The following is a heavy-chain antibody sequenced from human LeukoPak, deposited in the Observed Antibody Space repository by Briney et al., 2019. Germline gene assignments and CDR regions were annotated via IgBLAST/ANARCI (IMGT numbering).Heavy chain of an antibody. CDR1: GYTFAGYY. Sequence: ASVKVSCKASGYTFAGYYMHWVRQVPGQGLEWMGWINPNSGGTNYAQKFQGRVTMTRDTSITTAYMELSRLRSDDTAVYYCASGREYCSGGSCYSSDDAFDIWGQGTMVTVSS. V-gene: IGHV1-2*02. CDR2: INPNSGGT. D-gene: IGHD2-15*01. CDR3: ASGREYCSGGSCYSSDDAFDI. J-gene: IGHJ3*02.